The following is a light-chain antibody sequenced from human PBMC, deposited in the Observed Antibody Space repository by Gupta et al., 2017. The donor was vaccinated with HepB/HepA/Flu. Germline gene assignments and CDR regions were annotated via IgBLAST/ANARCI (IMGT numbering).Light chain of an antibody. CDR1: QSLVHCDGNTH. Sequence: VMMTPSPLSLPVTLGQPASISCNSSQSLVHCDGNTHLDWFQQRPGQSPRRLIYRVSNRDSGVPDRFSGSGSGTDFTLKISRVEAEDVGIYYCFQYTYRPHTFGQGTKVEIK. V-gene: IGKV2-30*02. CDR3: FQYTYRPHT. CDR2: RVS. J-gene: IGKJ2*01.